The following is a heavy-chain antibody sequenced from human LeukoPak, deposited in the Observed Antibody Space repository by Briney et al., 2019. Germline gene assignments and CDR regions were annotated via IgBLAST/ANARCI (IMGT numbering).Heavy chain of an antibody. J-gene: IGHJ4*02. CDR3: SRDRGGGDIYFDY. CDR2: ISRSGATI. D-gene: IGHD2-21*02. V-gene: IGHV3-48*03. CDR1: GFTFSSYG. Sequence: GGSLRLSCTASGFTFSSYGMNWVRQAPGKGPEWISYISRSGATIYYADSVKGRFTISRDNAKNSLYLQMSSLGAEDTAIYYCSRDRGGGDIYFDYWGQGTLVTVSS.